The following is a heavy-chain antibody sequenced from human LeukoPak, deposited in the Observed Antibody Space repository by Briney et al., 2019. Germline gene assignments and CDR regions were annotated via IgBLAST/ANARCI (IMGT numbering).Heavy chain of an antibody. CDR3: ARDMWGSFDY. D-gene: IGHD7-27*01. J-gene: IGHJ4*02. Sequence: QAGGSLTPSCPVSAFRFSNIWMHWARQAPGEGLVWVSRISPGGSESTYADSVKGRFTISRDNAKNTLYLKLSSLRAEDTAVYYCARDMWGSFDYWGQGALVTVSS. CDR2: ISPGGSES. V-gene: IGHV3-74*01. CDR1: AFRFSNIW.